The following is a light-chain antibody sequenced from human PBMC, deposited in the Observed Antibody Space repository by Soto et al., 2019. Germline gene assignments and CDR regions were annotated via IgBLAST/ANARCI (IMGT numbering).Light chain of an antibody. J-gene: IGKJ5*01. CDR3: QKLHGYPIN. Sequence: DIQLTQSPAFLSASVVDRVTLTFLASQIISTYLAWYRHKPGEAPKLLIYKASTLERGVPSRFSGSGSGTHFTLTISSLQPEDFATYYCQKLHGYPINCGKGKRREIK. V-gene: IGKV1-9*01. CDR2: KAS. CDR1: QIISTY.